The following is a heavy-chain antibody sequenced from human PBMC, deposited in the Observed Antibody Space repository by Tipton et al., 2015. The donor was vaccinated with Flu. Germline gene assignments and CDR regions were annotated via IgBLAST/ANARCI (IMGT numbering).Heavy chain of an antibody. Sequence: SLRLSCAASGFTFSSYCMNWFRQAPGKGLEWVSFISDSGSQMLYADAVRGRFTISRDNANNLLFLQMNSLTAEDTAVYYCAREVWDDGRNYYSKRWDYWGQGTLIPVSS. CDR1: GFTFSSYC. V-gene: IGHV3-21*01. D-gene: IGHD3-22*01. J-gene: IGHJ4*02. CDR3: AREVWDDGRNYYSKRWDY. CDR2: ISDSGSQM.